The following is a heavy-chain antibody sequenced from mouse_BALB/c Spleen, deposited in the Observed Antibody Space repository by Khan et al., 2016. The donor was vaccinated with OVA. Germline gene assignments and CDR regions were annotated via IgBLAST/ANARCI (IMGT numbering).Heavy chain of an antibody. D-gene: IGHD1-1*01. CDR2: ITSGGSYT. Sequence: EVELVESGGGLVKPGGSLKLSCAASGFAFSSYSMSWVRQTPEKRLEWVATITSGGSYTYYPDSVKGRFTISRDNAKNTLYLQMSSLKSEDTAMHYGTRDRNYYGSSFYFDYWGQCTTLTVSS. CDR1: GFAFSSYS. V-gene: IGHV5-6-4*01. J-gene: IGHJ2*01. CDR3: TRDRNYYGSSFYFDY.